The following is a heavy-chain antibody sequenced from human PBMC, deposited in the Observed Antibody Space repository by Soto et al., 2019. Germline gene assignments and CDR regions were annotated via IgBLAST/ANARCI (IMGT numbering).Heavy chain of an antibody. CDR1: GYTFNGYA. J-gene: IGHJ6*02. D-gene: IGHD2-8*01. CDR3: ARAIMGTNYHCNGMDV. V-gene: IGHV1-3*04. Sequence: GASVKVSCKASGYTFNGYALHWARQAPEQRLEWMGYINTGNGNTRYSQNFQGRVTITRDTAASTVSMELTSLRSEDTSIYYCARAIMGTNYHCNGMDVWRQGTTVPVSS. CDR2: INTGNGNT.